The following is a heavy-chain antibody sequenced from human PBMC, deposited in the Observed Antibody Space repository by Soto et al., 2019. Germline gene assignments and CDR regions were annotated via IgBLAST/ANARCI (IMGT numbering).Heavy chain of an antibody. CDR3: ARDTASPNWFDP. CDR1: GYTLTSYD. Sequence: ASVKVSCTASGYTLTSYDINWVRQATGQGLEWMGWMNPNSGNTGYAQKFQGRVTMTRNTSISTAYMELSSLRSEDTAVYYCARDTASPNWFDPWGQGTLVTVSS. V-gene: IGHV1-8*01. CDR2: MNPNSGNT. J-gene: IGHJ5*02.